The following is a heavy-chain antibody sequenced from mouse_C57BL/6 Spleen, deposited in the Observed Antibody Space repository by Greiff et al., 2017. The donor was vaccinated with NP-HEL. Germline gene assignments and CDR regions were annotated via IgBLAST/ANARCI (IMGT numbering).Heavy chain of an antibody. J-gene: IGHJ3*01. CDR2: IDPSDSET. CDR1: GYTFTSYW. CDR3: ARSHDGYLFAY. V-gene: IGHV1-52*01. D-gene: IGHD2-3*01. Sequence: QVQLQQPGAELVRPGSSVKLSCKASGYTFTSYWMHWVKQRPIQGLEWIGNIDPSDSETHYNQKFKDKATLTVDESSSTAYMQLSSLTSEDSAVYYCARSHDGYLFAYWGQGTLVTVSA.